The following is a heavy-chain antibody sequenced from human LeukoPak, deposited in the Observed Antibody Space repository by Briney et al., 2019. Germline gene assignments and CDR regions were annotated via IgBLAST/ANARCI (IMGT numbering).Heavy chain of an antibody. CDR3: ARETDCSGGSCYNWFDP. CDR1: GYTFTGYY. J-gene: IGHJ5*02. Sequence: ASVKVSCKASGYTFTGYYMHWVRQAPGQGLEWMGWINPNSGGTNYAQKFQGRVTMTRDTSISTAYMELSRLRSDDTAVYYCARETDCSGGSCYNWFDPWGQGTLVTVSS. D-gene: IGHD2-15*01. CDR2: INPNSGGT. V-gene: IGHV1-2*02.